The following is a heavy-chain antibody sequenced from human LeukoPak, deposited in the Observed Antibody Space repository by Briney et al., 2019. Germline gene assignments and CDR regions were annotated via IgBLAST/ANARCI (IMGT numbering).Heavy chain of an antibody. CDR3: AEPPFVGSSGYYYYFDY. CDR2: IIPIFGTA. Sequence: SVKVSCKASGGTFSSYAISWVRQAPGQGLEWMGGIIPIFGTANYAQKFQGRVTITTDESTSTAYMELSSLRSEETAVYYCAEPPFVGSSGYYYYFDYWGQGTLVTVSS. CDR1: GGTFSSYA. J-gene: IGHJ4*02. D-gene: IGHD3-22*01. V-gene: IGHV1-69*05.